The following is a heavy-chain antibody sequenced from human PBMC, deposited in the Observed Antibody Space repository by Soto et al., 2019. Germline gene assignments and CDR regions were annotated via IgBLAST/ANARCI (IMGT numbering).Heavy chain of an antibody. J-gene: IGHJ6*02. Sequence: ASETLSLTCAVSGGSFSGYYWGWVRQPPGKGLEWVGEINYSGSTNYNPSLKRRVTISVDTSKNQVSLKVTSVTAADTAMYYCARRNYFYALDVWGQGTTVTVSS. V-gene: IGHV4-34*01. CDR1: GGSFSGYY. CDR3: ARRNYFYALDV. CDR2: INYSGST.